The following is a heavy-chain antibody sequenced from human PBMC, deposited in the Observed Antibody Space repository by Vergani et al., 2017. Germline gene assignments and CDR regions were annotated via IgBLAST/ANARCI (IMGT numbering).Heavy chain of an antibody. CDR2: IIPIFGTA. V-gene: IGHV1-69*01. J-gene: IGHJ5*02. D-gene: IGHD3-3*01. CDR1: GGTFSSYA. CDR3: ARARSAYSIHPGRNWFDP. Sequence: QVQLVQSGAEVKKPGSSVKVSCKASGGTFSSYAISWVRQAPGQGLEWMGGIIPIFGTANYAQKFQGRVTITADESTSTAYMELSSLRSEDTAVYYCARARSAYSIHPGRNWFDPWGQGTLVTVSS.